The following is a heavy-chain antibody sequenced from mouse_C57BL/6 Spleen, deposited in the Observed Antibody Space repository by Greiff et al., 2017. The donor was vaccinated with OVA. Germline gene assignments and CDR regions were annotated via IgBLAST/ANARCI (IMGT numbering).Heavy chain of an antibody. D-gene: IGHD1-1*01. Sequence: QVQLQQPGAELVKPGASVKLSCKASGYTFTSYWMHWVKQRPGQGLEWIGMIHPNSGSTNYNEKFKSKATLTVDKSSSTAYMQLSSLTSEDSAVYYGASLYYGSSYPYWYFDVWGTGTTVTVSS. CDR1: GYTFTSYW. CDR2: IHPNSGST. V-gene: IGHV1-64*01. CDR3: ASLYYGSSYPYWYFDV. J-gene: IGHJ1*03.